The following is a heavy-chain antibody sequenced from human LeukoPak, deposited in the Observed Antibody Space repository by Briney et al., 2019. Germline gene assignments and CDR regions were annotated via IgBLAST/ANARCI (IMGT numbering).Heavy chain of an antibody. V-gene: IGHV1-18*01. Sequence: ASVKVSCKASGYTFTSYGISWVRQAPGQGLEWMGWISAYYGNTNYAQKLQGRVTMTTDTSTSTAYMELRSLRSDDTAVYYCAREKCSSTSCYAETWGQGTLVTVSS. CDR3: AREKCSSTSCYAET. D-gene: IGHD2-2*01. CDR2: ISAYYGNT. CDR1: GYTFTSYG. J-gene: IGHJ5*02.